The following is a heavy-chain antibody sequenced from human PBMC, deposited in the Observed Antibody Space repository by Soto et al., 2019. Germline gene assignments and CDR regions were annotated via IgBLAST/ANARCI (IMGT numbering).Heavy chain of an antibody. CDR3: ATETDTVTTLYYYYGMDV. V-gene: IGHV3-30*03. CDR2: ISYDGSNK. J-gene: IGHJ6*02. Sequence: GGALRLSCAASGFTFRSYGMHWGRQAPGKGLEWVAVISYDGSNKYYADSVKGRFTISRDNSKNTLYLQMNSLRAEDTAVYYCATETDTVTTLYYYYGMDVWGQGTTVTVSS. D-gene: IGHD4-17*01. CDR1: GFTFRSYG.